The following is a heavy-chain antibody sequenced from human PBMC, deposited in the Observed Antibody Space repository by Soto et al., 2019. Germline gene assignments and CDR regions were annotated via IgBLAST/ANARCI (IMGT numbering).Heavy chain of an antibody. Sequence: ASVKVSCKASGYTFVGYYIHWVRQAPGQGLEWMGWINPNTGFTIYTQKFQGRVTMTRDTSISTAYMELIRLSSDDTAVYDCAKDSHYDILTGYSRYSFDVWGQGTVVTVSS. V-gene: IGHV1-2*02. CDR1: GYTFVGYY. CDR3: AKDSHYDILTGYSRYSFDV. CDR2: INPNTGFT. J-gene: IGHJ3*01. D-gene: IGHD3-9*01.